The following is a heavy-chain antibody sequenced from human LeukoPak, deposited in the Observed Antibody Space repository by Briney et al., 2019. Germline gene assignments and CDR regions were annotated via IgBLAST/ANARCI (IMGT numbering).Heavy chain of an antibody. CDR3: ARDLCVGGTCYGIDY. J-gene: IGHJ4*02. CDR2: IYHSGST. Sequence: SETLSLTCTLSGGSISNYYWGWIRQPPGKGLEWIGYIYHSGSTNYNPSLKSRVTISVDTSKNQFSLKLSSVTAADTAVYYCARDLCVGGTCYGIDYWGQGTLVTVSS. V-gene: IGHV4-59*01. D-gene: IGHD2-15*01. CDR1: GGSISNYY.